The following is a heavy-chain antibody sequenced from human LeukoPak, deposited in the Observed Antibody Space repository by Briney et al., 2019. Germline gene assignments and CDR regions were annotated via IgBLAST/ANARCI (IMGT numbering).Heavy chain of an antibody. CDR1: GFTVSTNY. Sequence: GGSQRLSCAASGFTVSTNYMSWVRQAPGKGLDWVSVIYSGDYTYYADSVKGRFTISKHNSKNTVFLQMNSLRAEDTAVYYCARVGSYSNYGFGDYWGQGTLVTVSS. CDR3: ARVGSYSNYGFGDY. D-gene: IGHD4-11*01. CDR2: IYSGDYT. V-gene: IGHV3-53*04. J-gene: IGHJ4*02.